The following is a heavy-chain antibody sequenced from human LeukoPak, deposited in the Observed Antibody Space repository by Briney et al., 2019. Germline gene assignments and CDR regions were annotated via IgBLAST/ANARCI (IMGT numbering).Heavy chain of an antibody. J-gene: IGHJ4*01. CDR3: ARGLIFAFGPYDY. V-gene: IGHV4-34*01. CDR1: GGSFSGYY. CDR2: INHSGST. Sequence: PSETLSLTCAVYGGSFSGYYWSWIRQPPGKGLEWIGEINHSGSTNYNPSLKSRVTISVDTSKNQFSLKLSSVTAADTAVYYCARGLIFAFGPYDYWGQEPWSPSPQ. D-gene: IGHD2/OR15-2a*01.